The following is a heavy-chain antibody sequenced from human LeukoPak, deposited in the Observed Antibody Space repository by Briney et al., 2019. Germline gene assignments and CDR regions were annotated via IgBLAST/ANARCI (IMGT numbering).Heavy chain of an antibody. CDR1: GGTFSSYA. J-gene: IGHJ5*02. CDR3: ARRHDYGDYNWFDP. V-gene: IGHV1-69*06. D-gene: IGHD4-17*01. CDR2: IIPIFGTA. Sequence: SVKVSCKASGGTFSSYAIGWVRQAPGQGLEWMGGIIPIFGTANYAQKFQGRVTITADKSTSTAYMELSSLRSEDTAVYYCARRHDYGDYNWFDPWGQGTLVTVSS.